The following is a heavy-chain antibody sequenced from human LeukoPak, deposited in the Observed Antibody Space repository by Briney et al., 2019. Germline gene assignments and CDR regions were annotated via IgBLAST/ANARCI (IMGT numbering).Heavy chain of an antibody. Sequence: GGSLRLSCAASGLTFDDYSMHWVRQAPGKGLEWVSLISEDGGSTYYADSVKGRFTISRDNSNNSLYLQMNSLRLEDTALYYCAKSIAAAGYYYYGMDVWGQGTTVTVSS. V-gene: IGHV3-43*02. D-gene: IGHD6-13*01. CDR2: ISEDGGST. CDR1: GLTFDDYS. J-gene: IGHJ6*02. CDR3: AKSIAAAGYYYYGMDV.